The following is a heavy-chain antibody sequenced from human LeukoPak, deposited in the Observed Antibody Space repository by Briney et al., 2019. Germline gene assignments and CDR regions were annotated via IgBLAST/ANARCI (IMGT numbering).Heavy chain of an antibody. D-gene: IGHD3-10*01. CDR1: GGSISSGGYY. CDR3: ARDRIYYGSGSYYTEGNNWFDP. J-gene: IGHJ5*02. V-gene: IGHV4-31*03. CDR2: IYYSGST. Sequence: PSQTLSLTCTVSGGSISSGGYYWSWIRQHPGKGLEWIGYIYYSGSTYYNPSLKSRVTISVDTSKNQFSLKLSSVTAADTAVYYCARDRIYYGSGSYYTEGNNWFDPWGQGTLATVSS.